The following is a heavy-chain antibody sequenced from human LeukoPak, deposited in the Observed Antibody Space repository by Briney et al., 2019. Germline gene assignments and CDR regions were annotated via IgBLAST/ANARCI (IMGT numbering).Heavy chain of an antibody. V-gene: IGHV1-69*04. D-gene: IGHD2-15*01. J-gene: IGHJ4*02. CDR2: IIPILGIA. CDR1: GVTFSSYA. Sequence: GASVKVSCKASGVTFSSYAISWVRQAPGQGLEWMGRIIPILGIANYAQKFQGRVTITADKSTSTAYMELSSLRSEDTAVYYCATGKKGGSYDYWGQGTLVTVSS. CDR3: ATGKKGGSYDY.